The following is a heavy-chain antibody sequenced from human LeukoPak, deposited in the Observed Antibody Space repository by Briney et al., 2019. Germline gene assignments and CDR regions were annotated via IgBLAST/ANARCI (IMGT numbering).Heavy chain of an antibody. CDR2: IYYSGNT. CDR3: ARHKDSGDYPLDY. Sequence: PSETLSLTCTVSGGSVSGYYWSWIRQPPGKGLEWIGYIYYSGNTNYNPSLKSRLIMSLDTSKNHFSLKLNSVTAADTAVYYCARHKDSGDYPLDYWGRESWSPSPQ. J-gene: IGHJ4*02. D-gene: IGHD4-17*01. CDR1: GGSVSGYY. V-gene: IGHV4-59*02.